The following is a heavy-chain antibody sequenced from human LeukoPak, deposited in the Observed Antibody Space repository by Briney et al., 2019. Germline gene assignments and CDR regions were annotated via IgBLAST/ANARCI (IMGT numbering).Heavy chain of an antibody. D-gene: IGHD6-19*01. CDR2: ISASRGDT. V-gene: IGHV3-23*01. CDR1: GFTFSGYA. CDR3: ARAGANWFDP. J-gene: IGHJ5*02. Sequence: GGSLRLSCAASGFTFSGYAMSWVRQAPGKGLEWVSSISASRGDTYYADSVKGRFTIYRDNSRNTLYLQLHSLRAEDTAIYYCARAGANWFDPWGQGSLVTVSS.